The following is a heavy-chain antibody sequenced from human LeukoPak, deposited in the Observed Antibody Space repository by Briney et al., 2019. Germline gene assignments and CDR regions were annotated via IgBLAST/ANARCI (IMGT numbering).Heavy chain of an antibody. D-gene: IGHD3-16*01. CDR2: INDDGRT. CDR3: ARLKEYTASSRVGGMDV. J-gene: IGHJ6*03. CDR1: SGSFSGYL. Sequence: SETLSLTCAVYSGSFSGYLWTWIRQPPGKGLQWIGEINDDGRTNSNPSLKSRVTISVDTSKNQFSLKLRSVTAADAAVYYCARLKEYTASSRVGGMDVWGKGATVTVSS. V-gene: IGHV4-34*01.